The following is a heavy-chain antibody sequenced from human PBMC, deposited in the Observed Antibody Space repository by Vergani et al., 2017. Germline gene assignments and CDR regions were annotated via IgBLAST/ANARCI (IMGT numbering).Heavy chain of an antibody. J-gene: IGHJ4*02. Sequence: EVQLLESGGGLVQPGGSLRLSCAASGFTFSSYAMSWVRQAPGKGLEWVSAISGSGGSTYYADSVKGRFTISRDNSKNTLYLQMNSLRAEDTAVYYCAKGPGTIFGVVIHFDYWGQGTLVTVSS. CDR3: AKGPGTIFGVVIHFDY. D-gene: IGHD3-3*01. CDR1: GFTFSSYA. V-gene: IGHV3-23*01. CDR2: ISGSGGST.